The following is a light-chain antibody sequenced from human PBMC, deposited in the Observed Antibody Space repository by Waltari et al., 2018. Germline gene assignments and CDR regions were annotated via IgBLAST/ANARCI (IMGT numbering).Light chain of an antibody. Sequence: QSVLTQPPSVSGAPGQRVTFSCTGRTSNIGAGFGVHWYQQLPGTAPKLLIFGNGVRPSGVPDRFSGSRSGTSASLAITGLQAEDEADYYCQSYDRSLSASVFGGGTQLTVL. CDR1: TSNIGAGFG. J-gene: IGLJ3*02. CDR2: GNG. V-gene: IGLV1-40*01. CDR3: QSYDRSLSASV.